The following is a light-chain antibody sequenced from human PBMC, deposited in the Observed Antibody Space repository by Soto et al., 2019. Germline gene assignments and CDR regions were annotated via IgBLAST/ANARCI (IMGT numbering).Light chain of an antibody. CDR3: AAWDASLGGFYV. J-gene: IGLJ1*01. Sequence: QSVLTQPPSASGTPGQRVPSSCSGSSSSVGSNTVNWYQHLPGTAPKLLSYSNNHRPSGVPDRFSASKAGASASLALSGLQSEDEGDYYCAAWDASLGGFYVFGSGTKLTVL. CDR1: SSSVGSNT. CDR2: SNN. V-gene: IGLV1-44*01.